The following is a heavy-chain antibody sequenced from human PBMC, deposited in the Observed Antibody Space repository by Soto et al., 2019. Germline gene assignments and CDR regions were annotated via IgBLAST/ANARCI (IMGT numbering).Heavy chain of an antibody. CDR2: IYYSGST. Sequence: ASETLSLTCTVSGGSISSGGYYWSWIRQHPGKGLEWIGYIYYSGSTYYNPSLKSRVTISVDTSKNQFSLKLSSVTAADTAVYYCARSDLPYYMDVWGKGTTVTAP. CDR1: GGSISSGGYY. V-gene: IGHV4-31*03. J-gene: IGHJ6*03. D-gene: IGHD2-21*01. CDR3: ARSDLPYYMDV.